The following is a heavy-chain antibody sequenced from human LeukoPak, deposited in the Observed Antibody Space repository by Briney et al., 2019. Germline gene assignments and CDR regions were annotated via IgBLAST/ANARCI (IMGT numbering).Heavy chain of an antibody. D-gene: IGHD2-8*02. J-gene: IGHJ4*02. CDR3: ARDGATVVSYHYFDY. V-gene: IGHV3-30-3*01. CDR1: GFTFSSYA. Sequence: PGGSLRLSCAASGFTFSSYAMHWVRQAPGKGLEWVAVISYDGGNKYYADSVKGRFTISRDNSKNTLYLQMNSLRAEDTAVYYCARDGATVVSYHYFDYWGQGTLVTVSS. CDR2: ISYDGGNK.